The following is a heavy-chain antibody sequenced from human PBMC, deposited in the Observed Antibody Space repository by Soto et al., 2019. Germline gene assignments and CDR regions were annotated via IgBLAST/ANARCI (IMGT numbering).Heavy chain of an antibody. CDR1: GGSFSGYY. CDR2: INHSGST. V-gene: IGHV4-34*01. CDR3: ARGPLGTAMVWRGSRYYGMDV. Sequence: SETLSLTCAVYGGSFSGYYWSWIRQPPGKGLEWIGEINHSGSTNYNPSLKSRVTISVDTSKNQFSLKLSSVTAADTAVYYCARGPLGTAMVWRGSRYYGMDVWGQGTTVTVSS. J-gene: IGHJ6*02. D-gene: IGHD5-18*01.